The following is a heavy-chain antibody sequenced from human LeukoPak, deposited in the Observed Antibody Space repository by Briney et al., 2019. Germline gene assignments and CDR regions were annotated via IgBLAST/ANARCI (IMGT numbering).Heavy chain of an antibody. D-gene: IGHD6-19*01. CDR3: ARGGPRRVVAGRRYYYYGMDV. CDR2: INHSGST. J-gene: IGHJ6*02. V-gene: IGHV4-34*01. CDR1: GGSFSGYY. Sequence: PSETLSLTCAVYGGSFSGYYWSWIRQPPGKGLEWIGEINHSGSTNYNPSLKSRVTISVDTSKNQFSLKLSSVTAADTAVYYCARGGPRRVVAGRRYYYYGMDVWGQGTTVTVSS.